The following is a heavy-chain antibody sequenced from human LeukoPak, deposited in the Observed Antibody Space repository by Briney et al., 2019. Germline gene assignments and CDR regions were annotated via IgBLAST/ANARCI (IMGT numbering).Heavy chain of an antibody. V-gene: IGHV3-7*03. Sequence: GGSLRLSCVASGFTFSSRDWMTWVRQAPGKGLEWVANIKQDGSEKNYVDSVKGRFTISRDNAKNSVDLQMNSLRAEDTALYYCARAYGKWNDVYFYAFDLWGQGTMVTVSS. CDR3: ARAYGKWNDVYFYAFDL. CDR2: IKQDGSEK. CDR1: GFTFSSRDW. D-gene: IGHD1-20*01. J-gene: IGHJ3*01.